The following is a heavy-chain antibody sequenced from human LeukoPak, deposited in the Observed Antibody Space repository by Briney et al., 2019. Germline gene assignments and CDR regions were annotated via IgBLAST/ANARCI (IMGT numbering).Heavy chain of an antibody. J-gene: IGHJ4*02. CDR1: GGSLSSYY. D-gene: IGHD3-3*01. CDR3: ARGITIFGVVTQSYYFDY. Sequence: SETLSLTCTVSGGSLSSYYWSWVRQPPGKGLEWIGYIYYSGSTNYNPSLTSRGTISVDTSKNQFSLKLSSVTAADTAVYYCARGITIFGVVTQSYYFDYWGQGTLVTVSS. CDR2: IYYSGST. V-gene: IGHV4-59*01.